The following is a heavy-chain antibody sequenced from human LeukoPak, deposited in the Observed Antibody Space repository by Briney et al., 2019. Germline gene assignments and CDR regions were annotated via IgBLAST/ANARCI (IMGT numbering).Heavy chain of an antibody. V-gene: IGHV3-23*01. J-gene: IGHJ4*02. Sequence: GGSLRLSCAASGFTLSSYAMSWVRQAPGKGLEWVSAISGSGGSTYYADSVKGRFTISRDNSKNTLYLQMNSLRAEDTAVYYCAKEQVVTMIVVVTTPLDYWGQGTLVTVSS. D-gene: IGHD3-22*01. CDR2: ISGSGGST. CDR3: AKEQVVTMIVVVTTPLDY. CDR1: GFTLSSYA.